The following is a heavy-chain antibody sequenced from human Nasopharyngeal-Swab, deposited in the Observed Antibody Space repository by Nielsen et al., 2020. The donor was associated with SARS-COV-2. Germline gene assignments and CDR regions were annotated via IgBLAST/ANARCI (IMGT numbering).Heavy chain of an antibody. D-gene: IGHD6-13*01. V-gene: IGHV2-70*12. J-gene: IGHJ5*02. CDR1: GFSLSTSGMC. CDR2: IDWDDDK. CDR3: AHRTSSSWYGDWFDP. Sequence: SGPTLVTPTQTLTLTCTFSGFSLSTSGMCVSWIRQPPGKALERLARIDWDDDKYYSTSLKARLTISKDTSKHQVVLTMTNMDPVDTATYYCAHRTSSSWYGDWFDPWGQGTLVTVSS.